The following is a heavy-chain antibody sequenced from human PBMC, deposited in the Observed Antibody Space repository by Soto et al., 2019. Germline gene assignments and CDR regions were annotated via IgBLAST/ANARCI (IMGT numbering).Heavy chain of an antibody. Sequence: EVQLVQSGAEVKKPGESLKISCKGSGYSFTSYWIGWVRQMPGKGLEWMGIIYPGDSDTRYSPSFQGQVTISADKSIRTAYLQGSSLKASDTAMYYCARHVGYSNYAGSSSRTYGMDVWGQGTTVTVSS. CDR2: IYPGDSDT. CDR1: GYSFTSYW. CDR3: ARHVGYSNYAGSSSRTYGMDV. V-gene: IGHV5-51*01. D-gene: IGHD4-4*01. J-gene: IGHJ6*02.